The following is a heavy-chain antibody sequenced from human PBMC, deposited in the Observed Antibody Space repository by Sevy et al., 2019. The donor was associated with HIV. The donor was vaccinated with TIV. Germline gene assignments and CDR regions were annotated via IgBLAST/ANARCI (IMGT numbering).Heavy chain of an antibody. CDR1: GLTFNMYW. V-gene: IGHV3-7*01. Sequence: GGSLRLSCAASGLTFNMYWMTWIRQAPGKGLEWVADIKEDGSERNYLDSVKGRFTISRDNAKESLYLQINSLRAEDTAVYYCARHCSGGSCYSLLPHYYYGMDVWGQWTTVTVSS. J-gene: IGHJ6*02. CDR2: IKEDGSER. D-gene: IGHD2-15*01. CDR3: ARHCSGGSCYSLLPHYYYGMDV.